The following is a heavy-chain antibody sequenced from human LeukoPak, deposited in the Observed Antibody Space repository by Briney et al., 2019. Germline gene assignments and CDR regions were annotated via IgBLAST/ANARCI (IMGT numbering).Heavy chain of an antibody. D-gene: IGHD2-15*01. CDR2: FYSGGST. Sequence: PGGCLRLSCAASGFSVSSNYMSWVRQAPGKGLEWVSVFYSGGSTYYADSVKGRFTISRDTSKNTLYLQMNSLRVEDTAVYYCARETSTQCSGGSCFFDYWGQGTLVTVSS. CDR3: ARETSTQCSGGSCFFDY. J-gene: IGHJ4*02. CDR1: GFSVSSNY. V-gene: IGHV3-66*02.